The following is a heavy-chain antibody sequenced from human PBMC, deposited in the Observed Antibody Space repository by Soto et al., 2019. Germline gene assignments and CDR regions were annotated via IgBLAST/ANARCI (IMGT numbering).Heavy chain of an antibody. V-gene: IGHV4-4*07. CDR2: IYTSGNT. J-gene: IGHJ4*02. CDR3: ARESGDNWDYEAY. Sequence: QVQLQESGPGLVKPLETLSLTCTVSGGSISSYHWSWIRQSAGKGLGWIGRIYTSGNTHYNPSLKSRVTVSIDTSKNQFFLTVNSVTAADSAVYYCARESGDNWDYEAYWGQGTPVTVSS. CDR1: GGSISSYH. D-gene: IGHD1-7*01.